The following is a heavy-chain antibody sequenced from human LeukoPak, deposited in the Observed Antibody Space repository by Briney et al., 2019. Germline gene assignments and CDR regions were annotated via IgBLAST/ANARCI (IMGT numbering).Heavy chain of an antibody. CDR2: IWYDGSNK. J-gene: IGHJ4*02. D-gene: IGHD3-22*01. V-gene: IGHV3-33*08. CDR3: ARLYYYDSSPILDY. Sequence: GGSLRLSCAASGFTFSDYYMSWIRQAPGKGLEWVAVIWYDGSNKYYADSVKGRFTISRDNSKNTLYLQMNSLRAEDTAVYYCARLYYYDSSPILDYWGQGTLVTVSS. CDR1: GFTFSDYY.